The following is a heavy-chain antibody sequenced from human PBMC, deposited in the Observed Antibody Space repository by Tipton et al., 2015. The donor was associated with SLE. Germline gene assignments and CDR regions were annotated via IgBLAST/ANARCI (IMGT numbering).Heavy chain of an antibody. CDR1: GGSISSYS. Sequence: TLSLTCTVSGGSISSYSWTWIRQSPGKGLEWIGYIYDSGSTYYNPSLKSRVTISVDTSKNQFSLNLSSVTAADTAVYYCARSVGTWGSQYFDLWGRGTLVTVSS. CDR3: ARSVGTWGSQYFDL. J-gene: IGHJ2*01. D-gene: IGHD7-27*01. CDR2: IYDSGST. V-gene: IGHV4-59*12.